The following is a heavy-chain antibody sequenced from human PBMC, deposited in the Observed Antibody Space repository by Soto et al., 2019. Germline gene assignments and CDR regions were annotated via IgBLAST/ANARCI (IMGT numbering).Heavy chain of an antibody. D-gene: IGHD5-12*01. CDR3: ARRYSGYGDY. J-gene: IGHJ4*02. V-gene: IGHV4-59*08. CDR2: IYYAGSA. CDR1: DGSLSPNY. Sequence: PSETLSLTCTVSDGSLSPNYWSWIRQPPGKGLEWIGYIYYAGSANYNPSLKSRVTISVDTSKNQFSLKLSSVTAADTAVYYCARRYSGYGDYWGQGTLVTVSS.